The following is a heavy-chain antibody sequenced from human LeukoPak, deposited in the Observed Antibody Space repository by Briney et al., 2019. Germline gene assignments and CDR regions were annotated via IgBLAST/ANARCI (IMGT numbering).Heavy chain of an antibody. Sequence: SETLSLTGSVSGGSTSSNYWSWIRQPAGKGLEWIGRVYSSGTTNYNPSLKSRVTMSMDTSKNQFSLYLSSVTAADTAMYYCARDRSAYCSGGSCNFFDYWGQGILVIVSS. CDR3: ARDRSAYCSGGSCNFFDY. CDR1: GGSTSSNY. CDR2: VYSSGTT. V-gene: IGHV4-4*07. D-gene: IGHD2-15*01. J-gene: IGHJ4*02.